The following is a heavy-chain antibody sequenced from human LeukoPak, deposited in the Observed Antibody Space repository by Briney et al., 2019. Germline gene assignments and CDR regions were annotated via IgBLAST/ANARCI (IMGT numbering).Heavy chain of an antibody. CDR2: IYYSGST. V-gene: IGHV4-61*01. CDR1: GGSVSRGSYY. J-gene: IGHJ5*02. D-gene: IGHD2-15*01. Sequence: SETLSLTCTVSGGSVSRGSYYWSWIRQPPGRGLEWIGYIYYSGSTNYNPSLKSRVTISVDTSKNQFSLKLSSVTAADTAVYYCARDPRSSGYCSGGSCSDWFDPWGQGTLVTVSS. CDR3: ARDPRSSGYCSGGSCSDWFDP.